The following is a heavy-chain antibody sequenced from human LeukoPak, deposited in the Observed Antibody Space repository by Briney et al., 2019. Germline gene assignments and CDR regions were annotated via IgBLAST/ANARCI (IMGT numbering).Heavy chain of an antibody. CDR2: MNPNSGNT. Sequence: ASVKVSCKASGYTFTSYDINWVRQATGQGLEWMGWMNPNSGNTGYAQKFQGRVTMTRNTSISTAYMELSSLRSEDTAVYYYAGGGQNYYDSSGYFDWGQGTLVTVSS. CDR1: GYTFTSYD. D-gene: IGHD3-22*01. CDR3: AGGGQNYYDSSGYFD. J-gene: IGHJ4*02. V-gene: IGHV1-8*01.